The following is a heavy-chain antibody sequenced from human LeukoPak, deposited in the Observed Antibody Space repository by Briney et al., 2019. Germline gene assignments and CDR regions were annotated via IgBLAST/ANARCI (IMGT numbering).Heavy chain of an antibody. D-gene: IGHD2-2*01. CDR1: GFTFSSYA. V-gene: IGHV3-23*01. Sequence: QSGGSLRLSCAASGFTFSSYAMSWVRQAPGKGLEWVSALSSGGVSTYYADSVKGRFTISRDNSKNTLYLQMNSLTTEDTAVYYCAKDAIVVVPAAIDYMDVWGKGTTVTVSS. J-gene: IGHJ6*03. CDR2: LSSGGVST. CDR3: AKDAIVVVPAAIDYMDV.